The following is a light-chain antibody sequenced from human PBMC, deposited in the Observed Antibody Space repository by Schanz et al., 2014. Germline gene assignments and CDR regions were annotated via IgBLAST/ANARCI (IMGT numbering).Light chain of an antibody. J-gene: IGLJ3*02. CDR3: QSYDGSLSSWV. CDR1: SSNIGAGYG. V-gene: IGLV1-40*01. CDR2: RNN. Sequence: QSVLTQPPSVSGAPGQRVTISCTGSSSNIGAGYGVHWYQHLPGTAPKLLIYRNNNRPSGVPDRFSASKSGTSASLAITGLQADDEADYSCQSYDGSLSSWVFGGGTKLTVL.